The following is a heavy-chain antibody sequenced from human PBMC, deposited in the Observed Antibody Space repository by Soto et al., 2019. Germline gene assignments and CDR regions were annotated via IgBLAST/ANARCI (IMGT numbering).Heavy chain of an antibody. D-gene: IGHD3-22*01. CDR2: IWYDGSNK. CDR3: ARGCYFPSSNYDSSGYYGENDY. J-gene: IGHJ4*02. V-gene: IGHV3-33*01. CDR1: GFTFSSYG. Sequence: QVQLVESGGGVVQPGRSLRLSCAASGFTFSSYGMHWVRQAPGKGLEWVAVIWYDGSNKYYADSVKGRVTISRDTSKNTLYLQMNSLRAEDTAVYYCARGCYFPSSNYDSSGYYGENDYWGQGTLVTVSS.